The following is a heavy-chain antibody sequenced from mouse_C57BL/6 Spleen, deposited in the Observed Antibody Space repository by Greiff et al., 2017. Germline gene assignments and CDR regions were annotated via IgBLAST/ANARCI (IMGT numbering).Heavy chain of an antibody. CDR2: INPSNGGT. Sequence: QVQLQQSGTELVKPGASVKLSCKASGYTFTSYWMHWVKQRPGQGLEWIGNINPSNGGTNYNEKFKSKATLTVDKSSSTAYMQLSSLTSEDSAVYYCARGGYGNYGYFDVWGTGTTVTVSS. CDR1: GYTFTSYW. V-gene: IGHV1-53*01. D-gene: IGHD2-10*02. J-gene: IGHJ1*03. CDR3: ARGGYGNYGYFDV.